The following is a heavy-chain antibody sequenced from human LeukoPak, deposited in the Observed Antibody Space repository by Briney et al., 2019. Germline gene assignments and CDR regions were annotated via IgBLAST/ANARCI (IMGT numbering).Heavy chain of an antibody. D-gene: IGHD2-15*01. Sequence: GASVKVSCKASGYTFTSYDINWVQQATGQGLEWMGWMNPNSGNTGYAQKFQGRVTMTRNTSISTAYMELSSLRSEDTAVYYCARGPYCSGGSCYSEVPHWGQGTLVTVSP. CDR1: GYTFTSYD. CDR3: ARGPYCSGGSCYSEVPH. J-gene: IGHJ4*02. CDR2: MNPNSGNT. V-gene: IGHV1-8*01.